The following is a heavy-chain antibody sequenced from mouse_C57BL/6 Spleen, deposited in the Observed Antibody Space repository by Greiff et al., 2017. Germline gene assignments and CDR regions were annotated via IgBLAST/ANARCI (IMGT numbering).Heavy chain of an antibody. D-gene: IGHD1-1*01. CDR2: IDPENGDT. V-gene: IGHV14-4*01. J-gene: IGHJ4*01. Sequence: EVKLVESGAELVRPGASVKLSCTASGFNIKDDYMHWVKQRPEQGLEWIGWIDPENGDTEYASKFQGKATITADTSSNTAYLQRSSLTSEDTAVYYCTFITTVVARAMDYWGQGTSVTVSS. CDR3: TFITTVVARAMDY. CDR1: GFNIKDDY.